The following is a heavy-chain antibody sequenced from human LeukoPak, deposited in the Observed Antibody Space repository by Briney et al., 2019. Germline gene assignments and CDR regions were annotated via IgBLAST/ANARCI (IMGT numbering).Heavy chain of an antibody. J-gene: IGHJ4*02. V-gene: IGHV3-33*01. Sequence: PGGSLRLSCAASGFAFHIYGMRLVRQAPGKGLEWVAFIWFDGTKQFYADSVKGRFTISRDNSNNTVYLHMNSLKAEDTALYYCVRDRNNNYFDYWGQGTLLTVSS. D-gene: IGHD1-14*01. CDR1: GFAFHIYG. CDR2: IWFDGTKQ. CDR3: VRDRNNNYFDY.